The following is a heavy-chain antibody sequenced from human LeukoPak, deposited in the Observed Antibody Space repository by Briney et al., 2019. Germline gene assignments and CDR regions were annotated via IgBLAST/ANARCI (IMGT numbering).Heavy chain of an antibody. V-gene: IGHV1-8*03. Sequence: ASVKVSCKASGYTFTSYDINWVRQATGQGLEWMGWMNPNSGNTGYAQKFQGRVTITRNTSISTAYMELSSLRSEDTAVYYCARQTVQRGYSYLFLGWRGWFDPWGQGTLVTVSS. J-gene: IGHJ5*02. CDR3: ARQTVQRGYSYLFLGWRGWFDP. CDR1: GYTFTSYD. CDR2: MNPNSGNT. D-gene: IGHD5-18*01.